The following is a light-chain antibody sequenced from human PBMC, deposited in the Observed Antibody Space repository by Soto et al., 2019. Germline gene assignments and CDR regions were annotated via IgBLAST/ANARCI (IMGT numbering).Light chain of an antibody. CDR3: TSYTRTRNLL. CDR2: EVS. J-gene: IGLJ2*01. CDR1: SSDVGAYNY. Sequence: QSVLTQPASVSGSPGQSITISCTGTSSDVGAYNYVSWYQHHPGRAPKLIIFEVSHRPSGVSDRFSGSKSGNTASLTISGLQTEDEGDYYCTSYTRTRNLLFGGGTKLTVL. V-gene: IGLV2-14*01.